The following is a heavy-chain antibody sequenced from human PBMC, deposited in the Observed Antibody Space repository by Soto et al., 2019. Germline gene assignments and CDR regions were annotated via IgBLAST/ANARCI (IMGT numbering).Heavy chain of an antibody. J-gene: IGHJ4*02. CDR3: ARGAPPDYYDSSGYFDS. CDR1: GGSFSGYY. V-gene: IGHV4-34*01. CDR2: INHSGST. D-gene: IGHD3-22*01. Sequence: QVQLQQWGAGLLKPSETLSLTCAVYGGSFSGYYWSWIRHPPGKGLEWIGEINHSGSTNYNPSLKSRVTISVDTSKNQFSLKLSSVTAADTAVYYCARGAPPDYYDSSGYFDSWGQGTLVTVSS.